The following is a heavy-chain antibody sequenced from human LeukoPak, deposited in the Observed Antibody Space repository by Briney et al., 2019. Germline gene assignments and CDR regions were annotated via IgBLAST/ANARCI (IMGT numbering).Heavy chain of an antibody. J-gene: IGHJ3*01. Sequence: SQTLSLTCTVSGDFISSGGYYWGWIRQYSGKGLEWIGYIYYSGSTYYNPSLKSRLTISVDTSKNQFSLRLSSVTAADTAVYYCARNIRGSDAFDVWGQGKMVTVSS. D-gene: IGHD2/OR15-2a*01. CDR2: IYYSGST. CDR3: ARNIRGSDAFDV. V-gene: IGHV4-31*03. CDR1: GDFISSGGYY.